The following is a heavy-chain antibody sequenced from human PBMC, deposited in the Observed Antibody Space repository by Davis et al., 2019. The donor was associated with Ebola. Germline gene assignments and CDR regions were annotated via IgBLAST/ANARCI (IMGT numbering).Heavy chain of an antibody. J-gene: IGHJ4*02. CDR3: ARALQPFDY. V-gene: IGHV3-7*04. CDR2: IKQDETEK. CDR1: GFTFSDYW. D-gene: IGHD5-18*01. Sequence: PGGSLRLSCAASGFTFSDYWMTWVRQAPGKGLEWVANIKQDETEKYYVDSVKGRFTISRDNAKNSLYLQMNNLRAEDAAVYFCARALQPFDYWGQETLVTVSS.